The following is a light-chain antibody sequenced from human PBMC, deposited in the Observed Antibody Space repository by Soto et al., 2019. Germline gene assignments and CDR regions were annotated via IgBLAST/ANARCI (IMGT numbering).Light chain of an antibody. Sequence: EIVLTQSPGTLSLSPGERATLSCRASQSVRSSYLAWYQQKPGQAPRLLIYGASSRATGIPDRFSGSGSGTEFTLTIRSLQSEDFAVYFCQQYNNWPSFGQGTRLEIK. CDR1: QSVRSSY. CDR2: GAS. CDR3: QQYNNWPS. V-gene: IGKV3-20*01. J-gene: IGKJ5*01.